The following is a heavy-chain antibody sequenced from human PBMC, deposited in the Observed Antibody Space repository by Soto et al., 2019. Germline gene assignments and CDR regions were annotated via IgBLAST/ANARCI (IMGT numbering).Heavy chain of an antibody. V-gene: IGHV1-18*01. CDR3: ARDEEDANLMIVVLPGDD. Sequence: QVQLVQSGGEVKKPGASVKVSCKASGYRFSRYGINWVRQAPGQGLEWMGWISTYDGNTKYAPKFQGRVTMTIDTSTTTAYLEVRSLTSDDTAVYYCARDEEDANLMIVVLPGDDWGQGTLVSVSS. D-gene: IGHD2-21*01. CDR1: GYRFSRYG. J-gene: IGHJ4*02. CDR2: ISTYDGNT.